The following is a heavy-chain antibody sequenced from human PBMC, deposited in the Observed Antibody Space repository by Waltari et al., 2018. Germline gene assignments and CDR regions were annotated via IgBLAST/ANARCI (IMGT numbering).Heavy chain of an antibody. CDR3: ATGVSDSRFYLDS. V-gene: IGHV3-74*01. CDR2: ILNGHEGNNP. Sequence: EVQLVESGGGSVQPGGSLRLSCAASGFTFNSYHMPWVRQAPGKGLVCVSRILNGHEGNNPSYADSVRGRFTVSRDNAKNTLYLQMNSLRVEDTAMYYCATGVSDSRFYLDSWGQGTLVTVPS. CDR1: GFTFNSYH. J-gene: IGHJ4*02. D-gene: IGHD5-12*01.